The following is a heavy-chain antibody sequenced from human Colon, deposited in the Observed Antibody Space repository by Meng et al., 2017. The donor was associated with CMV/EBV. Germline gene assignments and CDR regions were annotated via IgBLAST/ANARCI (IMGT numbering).Heavy chain of an antibody. CDR2: IYSGGST. V-gene: IGHV3-66*02. CDR1: GITITNSY. CDR3: ARDTSGVGMDH. Sequence: LSCGVSGITITNSYMPWVRQTAGKGLEWVEIIYSGGSTSDGGSVKGRFTISRDISRNMVYLQMNSLRSDDPAVYYCARDTSGVGMDHWGQGTVVTVSS. J-gene: IGHJ4*02. D-gene: IGHD1-26*01.